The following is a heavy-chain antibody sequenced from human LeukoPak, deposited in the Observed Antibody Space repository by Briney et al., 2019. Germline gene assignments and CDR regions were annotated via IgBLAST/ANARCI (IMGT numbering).Heavy chain of an antibody. Sequence: SETLSLTCTVSGGSISTSNYYWGWIRQPPGKGLEWIGYIYYSGSTNYNPSLKSRVTISVDTSKNQFSLKLSSVTAADTAVYYCARSTLWFGEYFSYFDYWGQGTLVTVSS. CDR3: ARSTLWFGEYFSYFDY. CDR2: IYYSGST. CDR1: GGSISTSNYY. J-gene: IGHJ4*02. V-gene: IGHV4-61*05. D-gene: IGHD3-10*01.